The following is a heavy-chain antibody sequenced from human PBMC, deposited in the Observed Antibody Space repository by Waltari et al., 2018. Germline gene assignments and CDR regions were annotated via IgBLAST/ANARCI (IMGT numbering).Heavy chain of an antibody. CDR2: VDPEDGET. D-gene: IGHD2-2*01. Sequence: EVQLVQSGAEEKKPGATVKISCKVSGYTLTDYYMHWVQQAPGKGLEWMGLVDPEDGETIYAEKFQGRVTITADTSTDTAYMELSSLRSEDTAVYYCATPGGYCSSTSCLPGFDYWGQGTLVTVSS. J-gene: IGHJ4*02. CDR1: GYTLTDYY. CDR3: ATPGGYCSSTSCLPGFDY. V-gene: IGHV1-69-2*01.